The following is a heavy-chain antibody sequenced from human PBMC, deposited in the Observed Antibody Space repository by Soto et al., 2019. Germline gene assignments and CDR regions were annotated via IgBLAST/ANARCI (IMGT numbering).Heavy chain of an antibody. D-gene: IGHD3-22*01. J-gene: IGHJ4*02. Sequence: EVQLLESGGGLVQPGGSLRLSCAASGFTFSSYAMNWVRQAPGKGLEWVSAISGSAATTHFADSVKGRFTISRDNSKNTLYLQMNSLRAEDTAVYYCARDRSYYDCSGSYSPPYWGQGTLVTVSS. CDR2: ISGSAATT. CDR3: ARDRSYYDCSGSYSPPY. CDR1: GFTFSSYA. V-gene: IGHV3-23*01.